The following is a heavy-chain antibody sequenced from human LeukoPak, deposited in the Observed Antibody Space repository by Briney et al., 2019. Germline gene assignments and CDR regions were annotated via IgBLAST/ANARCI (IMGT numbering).Heavy chain of an antibody. CDR2: IYSDNT. J-gene: IGHJ3*02. V-gene: IGHV3-53*05. CDR3: AREHRAYCGGDCYSMAFDI. Sequence: GGSLRLSCTVSGFTVSSNSMSWVRQAPGKGLEWVSFIYSDNTHYSDSVKGRFTISRDNSKNTLYLQMNSLRSDDTAVYYCAREHRAYCGGDCYSMAFDIWGQGTMVTVSS. D-gene: IGHD2-21*02. CDR1: GFTVSSNS.